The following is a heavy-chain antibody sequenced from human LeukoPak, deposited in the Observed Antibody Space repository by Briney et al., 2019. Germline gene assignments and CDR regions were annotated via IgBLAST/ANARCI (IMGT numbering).Heavy chain of an antibody. CDR3: ARGDDYKSTLFDY. V-gene: IGHV4-59*01. Sequence: SETLSLTCTVSGGSISSYFWNWIRQPPGKGLEWIGYISYGGSTNYNPSLKSRVTISIDMSKNQFSLKLTSATAADTAVYYCARGDDYKSTLFDYWGQGTLVTVSS. CDR1: GGSISSYF. J-gene: IGHJ4*02. D-gene: IGHD5-12*01. CDR2: ISYGGST.